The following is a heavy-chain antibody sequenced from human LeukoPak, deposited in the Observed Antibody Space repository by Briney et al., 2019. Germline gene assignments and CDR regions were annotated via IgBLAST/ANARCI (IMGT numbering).Heavy chain of an antibody. CDR3: ASDIAAAGVFTFDY. D-gene: IGHD6-13*01. Sequence: SEILSLTCTVSGGSISSYYWSWIRQPPGKGLEWIGYIYYSGSTNYNPSLKSRVTISVDTSKNQFSLKLSSVTAADTAVYYCASDIAAAGVFTFDYWGQGTLVTVSS. J-gene: IGHJ4*02. CDR2: IYYSGST. CDR1: GGSISSYY. V-gene: IGHV4-59*01.